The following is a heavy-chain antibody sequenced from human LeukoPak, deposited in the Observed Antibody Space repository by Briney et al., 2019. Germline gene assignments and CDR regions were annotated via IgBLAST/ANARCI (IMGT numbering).Heavy chain of an antibody. J-gene: IGHJ6*03. Sequence: GGSLRLSYAASGFTFSSYEMNWVRQAPGKGLEWVSYISSSGSTIYYADSVKGRFTISRDNAKNSLYLQMNSLRAEDTAVYYCARDREGSYGDYGGFMDVWGRGTTVTISS. CDR3: ARDREGSYGDYGGFMDV. D-gene: IGHD4-17*01. CDR1: GFTFSSYE. V-gene: IGHV3-48*03. CDR2: ISSSGSTI.